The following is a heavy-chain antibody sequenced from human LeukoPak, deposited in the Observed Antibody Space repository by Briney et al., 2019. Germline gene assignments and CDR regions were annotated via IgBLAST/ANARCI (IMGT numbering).Heavy chain of an antibody. J-gene: IGHJ2*01. CDR1: GFTFSSYG. CDR2: ISYDGSNK. Sequence: PGGSLRLSCAASGFTFSSYGMHWVRQAPGKGLEWVAVISYDGSNKYYADSVKGRFTISRDNSKNTLYLQMNSLRAEDTAVYYCAKDASLYTVTTHWYFDLWGRGTLVTVSS. V-gene: IGHV3-30*18. CDR3: AKDASLYTVTTHWYFDL. D-gene: IGHD4-17*01.